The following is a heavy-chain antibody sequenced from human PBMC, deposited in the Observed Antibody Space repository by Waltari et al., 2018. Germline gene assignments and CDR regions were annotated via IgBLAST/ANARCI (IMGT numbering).Heavy chain of an antibody. D-gene: IGHD6-13*01. J-gene: IGHJ5*02. CDR3: AKWRAAVQQGWFDP. CDR2: ISGSGGST. V-gene: IGHV3-23*04. CDR1: GFTFSSYA. Sequence: EVQLVESGGGLVQPGGSLRLSCAASGFTFSSYAVSWVRQAPGKELEWVSAISGSGGSTYYADSVKGRFTISRDNYKNTLYLQMNSLRADDTAVYYCAKWRAAVQQGWFDPWGQGTLVTVSS.